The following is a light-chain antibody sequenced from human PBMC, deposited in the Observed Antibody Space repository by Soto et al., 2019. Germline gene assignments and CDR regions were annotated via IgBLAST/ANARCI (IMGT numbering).Light chain of an antibody. V-gene: IGLV2-8*01. CDR3: SSYAGSSDSKV. CDR2: EVS. CDR1: SSDIGGSIY. J-gene: IGLJ2*01. Sequence: QSALTQPPSSSGSPGQSVTISCTGTSSDIGGSIYVSWYQQHTGKAPKLLIYEVSKRPSGVPDRFSGSKSSSTASLTVSGLQAEDEAHYYCSSYAGSSDSKVFGGGTQLTVL.